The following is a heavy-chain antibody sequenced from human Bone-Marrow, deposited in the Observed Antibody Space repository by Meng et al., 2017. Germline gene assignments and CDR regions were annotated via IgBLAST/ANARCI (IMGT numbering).Heavy chain of an antibody. V-gene: IGHV3-30*01. Sequence: GESPKISCAASGFTFSSYAMHWVRQAPGKGLEWVAVISYDGSNKYYADSAKGRFTISRDNSKNTLYLQMNSLRAEDTAVYYCARASSGIHYWYFDLWGRGTLVTVSS. D-gene: IGHD6-13*01. CDR2: ISYDGSNK. J-gene: IGHJ2*01. CDR1: GFTFSSYA. CDR3: ARASSGIHYWYFDL.